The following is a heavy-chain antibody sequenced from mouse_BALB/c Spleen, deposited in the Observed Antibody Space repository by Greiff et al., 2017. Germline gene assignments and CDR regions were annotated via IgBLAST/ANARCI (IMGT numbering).Heavy chain of an antibody. CDR3: TRGGYDGYLFDY. J-gene: IGHJ2*01. D-gene: IGHD2-3*01. V-gene: IGHV1S22*01. Sequence: LQQPGSELVRPGASVKLSCKASGYTFTSYWMHWVKQRHGQGLEWIGNIYPGSGSTNYDEKFKSKGTLTVDTSSSTAYMHLSSLTSEDSAVYYCTRGGYDGYLFDYWGQGTTLTVSS. CDR2: IYPGSGST. CDR1: GYTFTSYW.